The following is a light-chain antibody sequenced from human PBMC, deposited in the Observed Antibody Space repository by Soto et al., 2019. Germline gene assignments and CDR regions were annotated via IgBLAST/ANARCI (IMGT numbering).Light chain of an antibody. CDR1: QSVRTY. J-gene: IGKJ4*01. V-gene: IGKV3-11*01. CDR3: QQRSGWLT. Sequence: EIVLTQSPATLSLSPGEIATLSGRASQSVRTYLAWYQQKPGQAPRLLIYDALHRATDIPARFSGSGSGTDFTLTSSNLEAEDFAVYYWQQRSGWLTLGGGTKVEIK. CDR2: DAL.